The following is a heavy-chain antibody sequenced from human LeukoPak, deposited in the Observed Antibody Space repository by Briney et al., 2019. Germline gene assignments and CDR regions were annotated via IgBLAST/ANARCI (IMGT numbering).Heavy chain of an antibody. CDR2: ISGSGGST. D-gene: IGHD3-9*01. V-gene: IGHV3-23*01. CDR1: GFTFSSYA. J-gene: IGHJ3*02. Sequence: GGSLRLSCAASGFTFSSYAMSWVRQAPGKGLEWVSAISGSGGSTYYADSVKGRFTISRDNSKNTLYLQMNSLRAEDTAAYYCAKEGYYDILTGYFSHDAFDIWGQGTMVTVSS. CDR3: AKEGYYDILTGYFSHDAFDI.